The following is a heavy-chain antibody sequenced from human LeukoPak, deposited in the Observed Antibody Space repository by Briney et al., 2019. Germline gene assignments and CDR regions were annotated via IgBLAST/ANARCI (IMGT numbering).Heavy chain of an antibody. Sequence: PGRSLRLSCAASGFTFSSYGMHWVRQAPGKGLEWVAVISYDGSNKYYADSVKGRFTISRDNSKNTLYLQMNSLRAEDTAVYYCAREYFLNYWGQGTLVTVSS. CDR2: ISYDGSNK. V-gene: IGHV3-30*03. J-gene: IGHJ4*02. D-gene: IGHD2-8*01. CDR3: AREYFLNY. CDR1: GFTFSSYG.